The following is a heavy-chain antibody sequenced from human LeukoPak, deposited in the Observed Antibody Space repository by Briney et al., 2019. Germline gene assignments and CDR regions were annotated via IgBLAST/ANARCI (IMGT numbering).Heavy chain of an antibody. CDR2: INPNSGGT. Sequence: GASVKVSCKASRYTFTGYYMHWVRQAPGQGLEWMGWINPNSGGTNYAQKFQGRVTMTRDTSISTAYMELSRLRSDDTTVYYCARGAPYCSSTSCRINWFDPWGQGTLVTVSS. D-gene: IGHD2-2*01. CDR1: RYTFTGYY. V-gene: IGHV1-2*02. J-gene: IGHJ5*02. CDR3: ARGAPYCSSTSCRINWFDP.